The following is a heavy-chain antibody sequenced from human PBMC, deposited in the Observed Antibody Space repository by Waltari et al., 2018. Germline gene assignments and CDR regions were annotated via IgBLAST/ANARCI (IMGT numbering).Heavy chain of an antibody. J-gene: IGHJ4*02. V-gene: IGHV3-30*01. CDR1: GFHFSSYA. CDR2: ISHDESKK. CDR3: ARGVDMATIEY. D-gene: IGHD5-12*01. Sequence: QVQLVESGGGVVQPGRSRGLSCAASGFHFSSYAMHWVRQAPGKGLEWVAVISHDESKKYSADSVKGRLTISRDNSKNTLYLQMNSLRAEDTAVYYCARGVDMATIEYWGQGTLVTVSS.